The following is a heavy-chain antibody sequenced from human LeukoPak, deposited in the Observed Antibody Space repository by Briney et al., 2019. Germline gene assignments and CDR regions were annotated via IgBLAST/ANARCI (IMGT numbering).Heavy chain of an antibody. CDR3: AKTRPLDSSSWSHGDY. J-gene: IGHJ4*02. CDR2: ISGSGDST. CDR1: GFTFSSYA. D-gene: IGHD6-13*01. V-gene: IGHV3-23*01. Sequence: GGSLRLSCAASGFTFSSYAMSWVRQAPGKGLEWVSAISGSGDSTYYGDSVKGRFTISRDNSKNTLYLQMNNLRAEDTAVYYCAKTRPLDSSSWSHGDYWGQGTLVTVSS.